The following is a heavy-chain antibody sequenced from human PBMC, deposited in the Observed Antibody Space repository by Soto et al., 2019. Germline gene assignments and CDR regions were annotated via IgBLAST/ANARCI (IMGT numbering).Heavy chain of an antibody. J-gene: IGHJ4*02. D-gene: IGHD5-18*01. CDR3: ARDPGYSYGYN. CDR2: INAGNGNT. Sequence: QVQLVQSGAEVKKPGASVKVSCKASGYTFTSYAMHWVRQAPGQRLEWMGWINAGNGNTKYSQKFQGRVTITRDTAAITAYIERSSLSSEDTAVYYCARDPGYSYGYNWGQGTLVTVSS. V-gene: IGHV1-3*01. CDR1: GYTFTSYA.